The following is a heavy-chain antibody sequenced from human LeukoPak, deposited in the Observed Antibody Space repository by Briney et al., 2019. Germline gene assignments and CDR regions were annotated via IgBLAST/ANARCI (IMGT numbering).Heavy chain of an antibody. D-gene: IGHD6-19*01. Sequence: GGSLRLSCAASGFTLSTYAMSWVRQAPGKGLVWVSRINSDGRSTSSADSVKGRFTISRDNAKNTLYLQMNSLRTEDTAVYYCASQEGGMAVAGYFDYWGQGTLVTVSS. J-gene: IGHJ4*02. CDR1: GFTLSTYA. CDR3: ASQEGGMAVAGYFDY. CDR2: INSDGRST. V-gene: IGHV3-74*01.